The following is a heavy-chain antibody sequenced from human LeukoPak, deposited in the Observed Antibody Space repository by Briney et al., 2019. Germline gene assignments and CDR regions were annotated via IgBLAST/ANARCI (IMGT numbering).Heavy chain of an antibody. V-gene: IGHV1-8*02. J-gene: IGHJ6*03. CDR1: GGTFSSYA. Sequence: GSSVKVSCKASGGTFSSYAINWVRQATGQGLEWMGWMNPNSGNTGYAQKFQGRVTMTRNTSISTAYMELSSLRSEDTAVYYCARAATQRSYLTYYYYMDVWGKGTTVTVSS. CDR3: ARAATQRSYLTYYYYMDV. CDR2: MNPNSGNT. D-gene: IGHD5-12*01.